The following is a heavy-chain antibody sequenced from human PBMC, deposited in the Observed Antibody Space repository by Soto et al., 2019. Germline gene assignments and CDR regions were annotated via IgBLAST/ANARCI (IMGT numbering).Heavy chain of an antibody. CDR2: IYYSGST. D-gene: IGHD2-2*01. Sequence: QPQLQESGPGLVKPSETLSLTCTVSGGSISSSSYYWGWIRQPPGKGLEWIGSIYYSGSTYYNPSLKSRVTISVDTSKNQFSLKLSSVTAADTAVYYCARIKIVVVPAAMEFWFDPWGQGTLVTVSS. CDR1: GGSISSSSYY. J-gene: IGHJ5*02. CDR3: ARIKIVVVPAAMEFWFDP. V-gene: IGHV4-39*01.